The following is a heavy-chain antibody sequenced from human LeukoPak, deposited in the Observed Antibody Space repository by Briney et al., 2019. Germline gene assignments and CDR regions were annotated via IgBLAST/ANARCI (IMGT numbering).Heavy chain of an antibody. CDR3: ATGAYYGGTSYYYYYGMDV. J-gene: IGHJ6*02. Sequence: ASVKVSCKVSGYTLTELSMHWVRQAPGKGLEWMGGFYPEDGETIYAQKFQGRVTMTEDTSTDTAYMELSSLRSEDTAVYYCATGAYYGGTSYYYYYGMDVWGQGTTVTVSS. V-gene: IGHV1-24*01. CDR1: GYTLTELS. D-gene: IGHD4-23*01. CDR2: FYPEDGET.